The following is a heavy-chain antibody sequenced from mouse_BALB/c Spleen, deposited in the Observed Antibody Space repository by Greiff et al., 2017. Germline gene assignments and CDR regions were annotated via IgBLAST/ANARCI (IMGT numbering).Heavy chain of an antibody. CDR3: ASPYRYDTYYYAMDY. Sequence: QVQLQQSGPELVKPGASVRISCKASGYTFTSTYIHWVKQRPGQGLEWIGWIYPGNVNTKYNEKFKGKATLTADKSSSTAYMQLSSLTSEDSAVYFCASPYRYDTYYYAMDYWGQGTSVTVSA. D-gene: IGHD2-14*01. V-gene: IGHV1S56*01. CDR1: GYTFTSTY. CDR2: IYPGNVNT. J-gene: IGHJ4*01.